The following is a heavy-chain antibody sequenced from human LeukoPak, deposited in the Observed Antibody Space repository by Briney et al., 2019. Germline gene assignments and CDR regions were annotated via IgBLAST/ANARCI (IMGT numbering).Heavy chain of an antibody. CDR1: GGSISSSNW. J-gene: IGHJ3*02. D-gene: IGHD3-10*01. CDR2: IYHSGST. CDR3: AKSNGYGLIDI. Sequence: TSETLSLTCAVSGGSISSSNWWSWVRQPPGKGLEWIGEIYHSGSTNYSPSLKSRVTISLDPSRNQFSLKLNSVTAADTAVYYCAKSNGYGLIDIWGQGTMVTVSS. V-gene: IGHV4-4*02.